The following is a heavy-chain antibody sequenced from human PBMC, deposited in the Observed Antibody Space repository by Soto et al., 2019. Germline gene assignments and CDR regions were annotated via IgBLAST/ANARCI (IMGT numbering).Heavy chain of an antibody. CDR2: MRSKADGGAT. V-gene: IGHV3-15*01. Sequence: GGSLRLSCAASGLTFSNVWMSWVRQAPGKGLEWVGRMRSKADGGATDYAAPVKGRFTISRDDSKNTLYLQMNSLKTDDTALYYCTTTRDPNDYWGQGTLVTVSS. CDR3: TTTRDPNDY. J-gene: IGHJ4*02. CDR1: GLTFSNVW.